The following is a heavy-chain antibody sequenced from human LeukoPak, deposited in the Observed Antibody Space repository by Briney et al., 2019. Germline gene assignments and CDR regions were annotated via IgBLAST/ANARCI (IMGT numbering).Heavy chain of an antibody. CDR1: GGSFSRYY. Sequence: PSETLSLTCAVYGGSFSRYYWSWIRQSPGKGLEWIAEIDHRGDTNYNPSVKSRVTISVDTSKNQFSLKVRSLSAADTAVYYCARGATISETGYLDFWGQGTLVTVSS. CDR2: IDHRGDT. CDR3: ARGATISETGYLDF. J-gene: IGHJ4*03. V-gene: IGHV4-34*01. D-gene: IGHD5-24*01.